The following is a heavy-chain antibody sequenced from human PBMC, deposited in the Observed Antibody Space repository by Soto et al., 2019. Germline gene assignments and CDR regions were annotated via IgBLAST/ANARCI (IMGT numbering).Heavy chain of an antibody. CDR3: ARAEMATIIVFDY. Sequence: GASVKVSCKSSGYTFTSYGISWFRQSPGQGLECMGWIIANSGNTNYAQKLQGWVTMTRDTSTSTAYMELSRLRSDDTAVYYCARAEMATIIVFDYWGQGTLVTVSS. V-gene: IGHV1-18*01. D-gene: IGHD5-12*01. CDR2: IIANSGNT. CDR1: GYTFTSYG. J-gene: IGHJ4*02.